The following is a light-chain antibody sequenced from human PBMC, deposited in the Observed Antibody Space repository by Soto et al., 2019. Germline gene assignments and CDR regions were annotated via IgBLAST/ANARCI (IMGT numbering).Light chain of an antibody. CDR1: QGISSY. CDR3: QQLNSYPRT. J-gene: IGKJ4*01. CDR2: AAS. V-gene: IGKV1-9*01. Sequence: DIQLTQSPSFMYASVGDRVTITCRASQGISSYLAWYQRKPGKAPKLLIYAASTLQSGVTSRFSGSGSGTEFTLTISSLQPEDFATYYCQQLNSYPRTFGGGTTVEIK.